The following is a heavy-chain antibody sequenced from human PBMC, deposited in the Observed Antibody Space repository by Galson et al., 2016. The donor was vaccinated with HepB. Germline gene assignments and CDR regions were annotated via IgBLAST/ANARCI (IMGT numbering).Heavy chain of an antibody. Sequence: SETLSLTCTVSGGSIITNDYYWGWIRQPPGKGLEWIGNVFHSGGTYYNPSLKSRVTISVDASKNQFYLNLTTVTAADTAFYYCARHRWSAAGHNLLDKWGQGTLVTGSS. D-gene: IGHD6-13*01. V-gene: IGHV4-39*01. CDR1: GGSIITNDYY. J-gene: IGHJ4*02. CDR3: ARHRWSAAGHNLLDK. CDR2: VFHSGGT.